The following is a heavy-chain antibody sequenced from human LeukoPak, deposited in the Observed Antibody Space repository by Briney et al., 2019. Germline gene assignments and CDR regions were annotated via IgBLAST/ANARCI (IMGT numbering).Heavy chain of an antibody. Sequence: GESLKISCKGSGYSFTSYWIGWVRQMPGKGLEGRGIIYPGDSDTRYSPSFQGQVTISADKSISTAYLQWSSLKASDTAMYYCARTYFDWLFGYFDYWGQGTLVTVSS. CDR1: GYSFTSYW. CDR2: IYPGDSDT. J-gene: IGHJ4*02. D-gene: IGHD3-9*01. V-gene: IGHV5-51*01. CDR3: ARTYFDWLFGYFDY.